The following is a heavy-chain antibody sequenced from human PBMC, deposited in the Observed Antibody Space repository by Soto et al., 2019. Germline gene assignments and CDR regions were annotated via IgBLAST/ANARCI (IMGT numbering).Heavy chain of an antibody. V-gene: IGHV3-7*05. CDR1: GFTFSPYW. D-gene: IGHD6-19*01. CDR3: AGGSGWISDT. CDR2: IKADGGEE. Sequence: EVQLVESGGGLVQPGGSLRLSCAASGFTFSPYWMSWVRQAPGKGLEWVAIIKADGGEETYLEGGGGRFTISRDNAQKSLYLAMDSLGVEDKAVYYCAGGSGWISDTWGQGTLVTVSS. J-gene: IGHJ5*02.